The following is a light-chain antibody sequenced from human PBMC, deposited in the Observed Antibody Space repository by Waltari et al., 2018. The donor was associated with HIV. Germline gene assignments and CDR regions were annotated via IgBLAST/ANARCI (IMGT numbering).Light chain of an antibody. Sequence: DIQMTQSTSTLSASVGDRVTITCRASQSISSWLAWYQMKPGKAPKLLIYKASSLESGVSSRFSGSGSWTEFTLTISSLQPDDFATYYCQYYNTYSRTFGQGTKVEL. CDR2: KAS. CDR3: QYYNTYSRT. CDR1: QSISSW. V-gene: IGKV1-5*03. J-gene: IGKJ2*02.